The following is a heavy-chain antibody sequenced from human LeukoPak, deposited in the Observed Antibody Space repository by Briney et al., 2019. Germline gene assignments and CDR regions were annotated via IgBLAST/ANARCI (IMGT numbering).Heavy chain of an antibody. CDR1: GGSISSYH. CDR3: ARGYETTGVDRFRSWFDP. Sequence: PSETLSLTCTVSGGSISSYHWSWIRQPPGKGLEWIGYMYYSGSTNYNPSLKSRVTVSVDTSKNQFSLKLSSVTAADTAVYYCARGYETTGVDRFRSWFDPWGQGTLVTVSS. D-gene: IGHD3-10*01. V-gene: IGHV4-59*12. CDR2: MYYSGST. J-gene: IGHJ5*02.